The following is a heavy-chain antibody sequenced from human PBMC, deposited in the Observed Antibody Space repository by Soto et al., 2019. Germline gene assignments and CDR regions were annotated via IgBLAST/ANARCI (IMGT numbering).Heavy chain of an antibody. D-gene: IGHD3-10*01. V-gene: IGHV4-34*02. Sequence: QVQLQQWGAGLLKPSETLSLTCAVYGGSFSSYEWSWIRQPPGKGLEWIGEINHSGSTIYIPSLESRVTISVDTSKNQFSLKLSSVTAADTAVYYCARVQWFGMDGRYWGQGTLVTVSS. CDR3: ARVQWFGMDGRY. J-gene: IGHJ4*02. CDR2: INHSGST. CDR1: GGSFSSYE.